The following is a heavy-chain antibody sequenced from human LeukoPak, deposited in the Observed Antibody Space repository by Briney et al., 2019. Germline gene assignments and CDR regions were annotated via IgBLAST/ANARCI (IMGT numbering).Heavy chain of an antibody. CDR1: GFTFTTYW. CDR2: INTDGRVT. V-gene: IGHV3-74*01. J-gene: IGHJ4*02. Sequence: GGSLRLSCAASGFTFTTYWMHWVRQVPGKGLVWVARINTDGRVTTYADSVKGRITVSRDNAENTLYLQMSNLRPEDTAVYYCIRETHVGLHLEYWGQGTLATVTS. CDR3: IRETHVGLHLEY. D-gene: IGHD3-10*02.